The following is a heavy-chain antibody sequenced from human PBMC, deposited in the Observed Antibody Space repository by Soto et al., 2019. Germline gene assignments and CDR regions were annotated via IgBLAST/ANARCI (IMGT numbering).Heavy chain of an antibody. Sequence: QVQLVQSGAEVKKPGASVKVSCKASGYTFTSHKINWVRQATGQGLEWMGWMDPDSGKTAYVQKFKGRVTMTRNTSIGTAYMELNSLRSEDTAMYYCARKHDDYWGGFNWFDPWGQGTLVNVSS. CDR1: GYTFTSHK. J-gene: IGHJ5*02. V-gene: IGHV1-8*01. CDR2: MDPDSGKT. CDR3: ARKHDDYWGGFNWFDP. D-gene: IGHD3-3*01.